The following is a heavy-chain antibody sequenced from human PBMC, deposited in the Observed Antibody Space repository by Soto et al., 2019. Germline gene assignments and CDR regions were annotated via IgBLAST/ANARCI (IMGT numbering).Heavy chain of an antibody. J-gene: IGHJ6*02. D-gene: IGHD6-6*01. Sequence: GGAPRISCAASGFTFSRYSMNWVRPAPGKGLEWVSYISSSSSTIYYADSVKGRFTISRDNAKNSLYLQMNSLRDEDTAVYYCARPEYSSSSYGMDVWGQGTTVTVSS. V-gene: IGHV3-48*02. CDR3: ARPEYSSSSYGMDV. CDR1: GFTFSRYS. CDR2: ISSSSSTI.